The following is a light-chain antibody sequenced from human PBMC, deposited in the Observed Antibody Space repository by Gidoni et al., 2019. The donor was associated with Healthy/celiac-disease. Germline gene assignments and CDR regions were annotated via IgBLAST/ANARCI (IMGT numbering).Light chain of an antibody. V-gene: IGKV3-15*01. CDR2: GAS. Sequence: EIVITQSPATLSVSPGERATLSCRASQSVTSNLAWYQQKPGQAPRLLIYGASTRATGFPARFSGRGSGTEFILTISSLQSEDFAVYYCQQYDNWPYTFGQGTKLEIK. CDR3: QQYDNWPYT. CDR1: QSVTSN. J-gene: IGKJ2*01.